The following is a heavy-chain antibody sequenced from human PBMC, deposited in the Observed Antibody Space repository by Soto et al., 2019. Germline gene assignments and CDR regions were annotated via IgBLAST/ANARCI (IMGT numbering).Heavy chain of an antibody. Sequence: ASVKVSCKASGYTFSTYGITWVRQAPGQGLEWMGWISTYDGNTTYSQKFQGRVTLTTDTSTSTAYMELTSLRSNDTAIYYCAMVDVYVTPSPQDVWGQGTTVTV. J-gene: IGHJ6*02. V-gene: IGHV1-18*01. CDR2: ISTYDGNT. CDR1: GYTFSTYG. CDR3: AMVDVYVTPSPQDV. D-gene: IGHD3-16*01.